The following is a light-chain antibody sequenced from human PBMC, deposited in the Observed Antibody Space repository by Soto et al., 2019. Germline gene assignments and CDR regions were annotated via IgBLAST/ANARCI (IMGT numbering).Light chain of an antibody. CDR3: QQYGSSGT. Sequence: EVVWTQSPCTLSLSPGERSTLSCRASQSVSNNYLAWYQQKPGQAPRLLIYGASNRATGIPDRFSGSGSGTDFTLTISRLEPEDFAVYYCQQYGSSGTFGQGTKVDIK. CDR1: QSVSNNY. J-gene: IGKJ1*01. CDR2: GAS. V-gene: IGKV3-20*01.